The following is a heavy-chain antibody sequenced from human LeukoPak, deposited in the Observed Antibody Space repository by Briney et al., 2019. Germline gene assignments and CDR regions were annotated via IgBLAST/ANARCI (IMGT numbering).Heavy chain of an antibody. V-gene: IGHV7-4-1*02. CDR2: INTNTGNP. J-gene: IGHJ3*02. CDR3: AREVISSGWSPPNDAFDI. D-gene: IGHD6-19*01. Sequence: EASVKVSCKASGYTFTSYAMNWVRQAPGQGLEWMGWINTNTGNPTYAQGFTGRFVFSLDTSVSTAYLQISSLKAEDTAVYYCAREVISSGWSPPNDAFDIWGQGTMVTVSS. CDR1: GYTFTSYA.